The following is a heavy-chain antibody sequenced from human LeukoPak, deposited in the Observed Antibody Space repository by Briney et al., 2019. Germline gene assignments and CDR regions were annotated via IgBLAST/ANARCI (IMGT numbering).Heavy chain of an antibody. J-gene: IGHJ4*02. CDR2: ISYDGSNK. CDR3: AKEVDCPSDCLFFHS. CDR1: RFTFSNYW. Sequence: GGSLRLSCAASRFTFSNYWMSWVRQAPGKGLEWVAVISYDGSNKYYADSVKGRFTISRDNSRNSVFLQMNSLRPEDTALYHCAKEVDCPSDCLFFHSWGQGTLVTVSS. V-gene: IGHV3-30*18. D-gene: IGHD2-21*02.